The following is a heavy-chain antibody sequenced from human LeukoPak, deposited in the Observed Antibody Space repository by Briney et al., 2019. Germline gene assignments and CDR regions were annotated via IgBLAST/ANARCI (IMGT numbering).Heavy chain of an antibody. CDR3: ARRQWFGELLFPDY. J-gene: IGHJ4*02. Sequence: ASVKVSCKASGYTFTSFGIRWVRPARGLGLDLLCWISAYNGNPNYAQKLQGRVTMTTDTSTSTAYMELRSLRSDDTAVYYCARRQWFGELLFPDYWGQGTLVTVSS. D-gene: IGHD3-10*01. CDR2: ISAYNGNP. V-gene: IGHV1-18*01. CDR1: GYTFTSFG.